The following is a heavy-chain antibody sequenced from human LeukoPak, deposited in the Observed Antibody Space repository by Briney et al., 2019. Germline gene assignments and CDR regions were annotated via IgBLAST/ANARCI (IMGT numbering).Heavy chain of an antibody. CDR3: ANPGYSGSVRAAFDI. V-gene: IGHV3-30*02. D-gene: IGHD1-26*01. J-gene: IGHJ3*02. CDR1: GFTFSSYG. Sequence: SGGSLRLSCAASGFTFSSYGMHWVRQAPGKGLEWVAFIRYDGSNKYYADSVKGRFTISRDNSKNTLYLQMNSLRAEDTAVYYCANPGYSGSVRAAFDIWGQGTMVTVSS. CDR2: IRYDGSNK.